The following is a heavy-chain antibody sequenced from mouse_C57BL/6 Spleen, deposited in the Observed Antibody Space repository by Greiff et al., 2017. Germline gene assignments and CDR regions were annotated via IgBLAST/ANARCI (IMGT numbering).Heavy chain of an antibody. D-gene: IGHD2-4*01. CDR3: ARKSPDYDGGYYFDY. V-gene: IGHV2-9-1*01. CDR2: IWTGGGT. Sequence: QVQLQQSGPGLVAPSQSLSITCTVSGFSLTSYAISWVRQPPGKGLEWLGVIWTGGGTNYNSALKSRLSISKDNSKSQVFLKMNSLQTDDTARYYCARKSPDYDGGYYFDYWGQGTTLTVSS. CDR1: GFSLTSYA. J-gene: IGHJ2*01.